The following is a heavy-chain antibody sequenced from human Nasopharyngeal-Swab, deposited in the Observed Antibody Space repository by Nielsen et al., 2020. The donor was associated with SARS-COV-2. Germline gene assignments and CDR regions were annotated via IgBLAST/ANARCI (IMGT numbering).Heavy chain of an antibody. CDR1: GFTFDNYE. CDR3: ARTLLWFGEALPDY. D-gene: IGHD3-10*01. J-gene: IGHJ4*02. V-gene: IGHV3-48*03. Sequence: GESLKISCAASGFTFDNYEMNWVRQAPGKGLEWVSYISGGGSSIYYADSVKGRFTISRDNAKNSLYLQMNSLRAEDTAVYYCARTLLWFGEALPDYWGQGTLVTVSS. CDR2: ISGGGSSI.